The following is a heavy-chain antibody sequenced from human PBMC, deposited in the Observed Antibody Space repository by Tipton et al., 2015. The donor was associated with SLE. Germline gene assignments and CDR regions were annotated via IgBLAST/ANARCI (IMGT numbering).Heavy chain of an antibody. V-gene: IGHV3-49*04. Sequence: SLRLSCTASGFTFGDYAMTWVRQAPRKGLEWVGLIRSKPYGGTTEYAASVKGRFTTSRDDSKSIAYLQMNSLKTEDTAVYYCTRASDYGANSGDYWGQGTLVTVSS. CDR3: TRASDYGANSGDY. CDR2: IRSKPYGGTT. CDR1: GFTFGDYA. J-gene: IGHJ4*02. D-gene: IGHD4/OR15-4a*01.